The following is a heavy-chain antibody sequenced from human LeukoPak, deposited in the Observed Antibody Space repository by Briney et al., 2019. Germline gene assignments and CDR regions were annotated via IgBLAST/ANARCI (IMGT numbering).Heavy chain of an antibody. CDR3: TTGNNLGRYFDWLFSPSDY. J-gene: IGHJ4*02. CDR1: GFTFSNAW. V-gene: IGHV3-15*01. CDR2: IKSKTDGGTT. Sequence: GGSLRLSCAASGFTFSNAWMSWVRQAPGKGLEWVGRIKSKTDGGTTDYAAPVKGRFTISRDDSKNTLYLQMNSLKTEDTAVYYCTTGNNLGRYFDWLFSPSDYWGRGTLVTVSS. D-gene: IGHD3-9*01.